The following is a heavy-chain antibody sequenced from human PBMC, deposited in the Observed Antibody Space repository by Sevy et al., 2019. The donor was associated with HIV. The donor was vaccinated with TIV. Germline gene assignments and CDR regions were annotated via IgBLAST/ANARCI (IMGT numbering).Heavy chain of an antibody. D-gene: IGHD4-17*01. CDR1: GFTFSSYG. CDR3: ARGFYGGNAPVGIDV. CDR2: IWYDGSNK. Sequence: GGSLRLSCAASGFTFSSYGMHWVRQAPGKGLEWVAVIWYDGSNKYYADSVKGRFTISRDNSKNTLYLQMNSLRAEDTAVYYCARGFYGGNAPVGIDVWGQGTTVTVSS. J-gene: IGHJ6*02. V-gene: IGHV3-33*01.